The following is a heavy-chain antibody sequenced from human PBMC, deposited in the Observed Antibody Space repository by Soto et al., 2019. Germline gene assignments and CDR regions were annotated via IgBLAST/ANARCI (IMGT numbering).Heavy chain of an antibody. Sequence: SLRLSCAASGFTFSSYAMAWVRQAPGKGLEWVSSISGSGDRTYYADSVKGRFTISRDNSKNTLSLQMNRLRAEDTALYYCARGPYTSSSEWFDPWGQGTLVTVSS. J-gene: IGHJ5*02. V-gene: IGHV3-23*01. D-gene: IGHD6-6*01. CDR1: GFTFSSYA. CDR2: ISGSGDRT. CDR3: ARGPYTSSSEWFDP.